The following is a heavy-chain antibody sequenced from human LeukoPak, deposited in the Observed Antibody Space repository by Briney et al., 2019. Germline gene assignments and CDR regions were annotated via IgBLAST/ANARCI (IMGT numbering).Heavy chain of an antibody. J-gene: IGHJ4*02. CDR2: ICYSGST. CDR3: ARGRSIAAHLDY. Sequence: SETLSLTCTVSGGSISGYYWSWIRQPPGKGLEWIGYICYSGSTNYNPSLKSRVTISVDTSKNQFSLKLSSVTAADTAVYYCARGRSIAAHLDYWGQGTLVTVSS. D-gene: IGHD6-6*01. CDR1: GGSISGYY. V-gene: IGHV4-59*08.